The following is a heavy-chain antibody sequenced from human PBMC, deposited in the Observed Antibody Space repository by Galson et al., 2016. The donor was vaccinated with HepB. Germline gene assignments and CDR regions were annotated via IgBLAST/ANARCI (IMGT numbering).Heavy chain of an antibody. V-gene: IGHV3-21*04. J-gene: IGHJ3*02. Sequence: SLRLSCAASGFTFSSFHMNWVRQAPGRGLEWVSSISSSSTYIEYADSVKGRFTISRDNAKNSLYLQMNSLRAGDTALYYCAKSSGYYFVDSFDMWGQGTMVTVSS. CDR3: AKSSGYYFVDSFDM. D-gene: IGHD3-22*01. CDR1: GFTFSSFH. CDR2: ISSSSTYI.